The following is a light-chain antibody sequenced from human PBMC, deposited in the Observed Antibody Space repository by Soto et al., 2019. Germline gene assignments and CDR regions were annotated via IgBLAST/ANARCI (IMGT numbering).Light chain of an antibody. CDR2: GAS. CDR3: QQYTKWPPIT. J-gene: IGKJ5*01. V-gene: IGKV3-15*01. Sequence: EIVLTQSPGTLSLSPGERATFSCRASQSVSSNYLAWYQQKPGQAPRLLIYGASTRATGIPARFSGSGSGTEFTLTISSLQSEDSAVYYCQQYTKWPPITFGQGTRLEIK. CDR1: QSVSSN.